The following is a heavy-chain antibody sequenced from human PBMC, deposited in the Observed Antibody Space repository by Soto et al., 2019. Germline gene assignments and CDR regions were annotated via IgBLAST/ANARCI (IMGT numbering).Heavy chain of an antibody. CDR3: AKDHGIVVVVAATGDAFDI. V-gene: IGHV3-23*01. CDR2: ISGSGGST. CDR1: GFTFSSYA. D-gene: IGHD2-15*01. J-gene: IGHJ3*02. Sequence: GGSLRLSCAASGFTFSSYAMSWVRQAPGKGLEWVSAISGSGGSTYYADSVKGRFTISRDNSKNTLCLQMNSLRAEDTAVYYCAKDHGIVVVVAATGDAFDIWGQGTMVTVSS.